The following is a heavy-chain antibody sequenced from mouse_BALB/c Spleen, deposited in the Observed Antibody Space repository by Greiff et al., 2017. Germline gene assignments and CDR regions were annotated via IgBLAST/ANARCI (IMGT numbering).Heavy chain of an antibody. CDR2: ISYDGSN. Sequence: EVKLQESGPGLVKPSQSLSLTCSVTGYSITSGYYWNWIRQFPGNKLEWMGYISYDGSNNYNPSLKNRISITRDTSKNQFFLKLNSVTTEDTATYYCASEKGNYAWYFDVWGAGTTVTVSS. CDR3: ASEKGNYAWYFDV. CDR1: GYSITSGYY. V-gene: IGHV3-6*02. J-gene: IGHJ1*01. D-gene: IGHD2-1*01.